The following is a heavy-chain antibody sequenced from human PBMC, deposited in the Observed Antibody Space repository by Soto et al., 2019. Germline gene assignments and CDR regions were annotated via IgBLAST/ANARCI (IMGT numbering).Heavy chain of an antibody. J-gene: IGHJ6*02. Sequence: AAVNVSCESSVWTFPSYCIIWVRQAPGQGLEWMGWISAYNGNTNYAQKLQGRVTMTTDTSTSTAYMELRRPKYDDTVVYYCARDITGGYGSGSYYRYYYYYDGMDVWGQGTTVTVSS. CDR2: ISAYNGNT. CDR3: ARDITGGYGSGSYYRYYYYYDGMDV. V-gene: IGHV1-18*01. D-gene: IGHD3-10*01. CDR1: VWTFPSYC.